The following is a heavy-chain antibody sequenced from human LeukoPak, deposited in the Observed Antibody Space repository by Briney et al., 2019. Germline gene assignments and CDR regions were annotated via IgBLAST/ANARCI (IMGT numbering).Heavy chain of an antibody. CDR3: ARDRSGILGYYYNGMDV. D-gene: IGHD3-10*01. V-gene: IGHV1-2*06. CDR1: GYTFTGYH. J-gene: IGHJ6*02. CDR2: INPNSGVT. Sequence: ASVKVSCKASGYTFTGYHVHWVRQAPGQGLEWVGRINPNSGVTNYAQKFQGRVTMTRHTSITTAHMELSRLRSDDTAVYYCARDRSGILGYYYNGMDVWGQGTTVTVSS.